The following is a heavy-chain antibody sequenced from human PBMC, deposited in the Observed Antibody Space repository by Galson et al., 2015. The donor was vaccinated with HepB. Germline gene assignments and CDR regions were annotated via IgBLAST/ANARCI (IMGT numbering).Heavy chain of an antibody. CDR3: ARDDDYGNYQGFDY. V-gene: IGHV1-2*06. CDR2: INPNSGGT. Sequence: SVKVSCKASGYTFTGYYMHWVRQAPGQGLEWMGRINPNSGGTNYAQKFQGRVTMTRDTSISTAYMELSRLRSDDTAVYYCARDDDYGNYQGFDYWGQGTLVTVSS. CDR1: GYTFTGYY. D-gene: IGHD4-11*01. J-gene: IGHJ4*02.